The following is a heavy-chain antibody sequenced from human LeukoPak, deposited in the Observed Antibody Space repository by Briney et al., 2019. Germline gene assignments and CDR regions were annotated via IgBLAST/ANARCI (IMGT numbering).Heavy chain of an antibody. CDR2: IYYSGRT. J-gene: IGHJ4*02. D-gene: IGHD3-10*01. CDR3: ARQLWFGEFHFDC. V-gene: IGHV4-34*01. CDR1: GGSFSGYY. Sequence: SETLSLTCAVYGGSFSGYYWSWIRQPPGKGLEWIGSIYYSGRTYYNPSLKSRVTISVDTSKNQFSLKLSSVTAADTAVYYCARQLWFGEFHFDCWGQGTLATVSS.